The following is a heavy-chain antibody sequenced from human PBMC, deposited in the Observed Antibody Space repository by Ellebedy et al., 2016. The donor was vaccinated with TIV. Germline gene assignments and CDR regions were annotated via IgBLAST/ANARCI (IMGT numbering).Heavy chain of an antibody. D-gene: IGHD6-13*01. CDR1: GYTFTGYY. Sequence: ASVKVSXXASGYTFTGYYLYWVRQAPGQGLEWMGWIEPRSGDTNYAKKFQGRVTMTRDSSISTAYMELSSLGLDDTAVYYCARDIAPPGSWWFDSWGQGILITVSS. CDR3: ARDIAPPGSWWFDS. V-gene: IGHV1-2*02. J-gene: IGHJ5*01. CDR2: IEPRSGDT.